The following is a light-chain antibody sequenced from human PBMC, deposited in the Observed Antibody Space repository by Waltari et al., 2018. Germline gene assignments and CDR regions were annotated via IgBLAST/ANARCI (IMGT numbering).Light chain of an antibody. CDR1: QSVSRY. V-gene: IGKV3-20*01. CDR3: QNHERLPAM. Sequence: EIVLTQSPGNLSLSPGERATLSCRASQSVSRYLAWYQQKPGQAPRLLIYGASSRATGIPDRFSGSGSGTDFSLTISRLEPEDFAVYYCQNHERLPAMFGQGTKVEIK. CDR2: GAS. J-gene: IGKJ1*01.